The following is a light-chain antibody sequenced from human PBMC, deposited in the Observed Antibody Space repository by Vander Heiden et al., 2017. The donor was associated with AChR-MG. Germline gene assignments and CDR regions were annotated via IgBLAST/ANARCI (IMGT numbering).Light chain of an antibody. CDR2: GAS. J-gene: IGKJ4*01. V-gene: IGKV1-9*01. Sequence: DIQLTQSPSFLSASIGDRVTITCRASQGISSYLAWYQQIPGRAPKLLIYGASTLHSGVPSRFSGSGSGTEFTLTISSLQPEDFGAYYCQQLLGYPLTFGGGTKVEIK. CDR3: QQLLGYPLT. CDR1: QGISSY.